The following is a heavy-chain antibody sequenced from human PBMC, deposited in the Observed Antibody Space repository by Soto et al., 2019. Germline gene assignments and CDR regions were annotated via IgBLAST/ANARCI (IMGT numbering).Heavy chain of an antibody. CDR2: IKGDGSEK. Sequence: PGGSLRLSCAGSGFTFSSYGMHWVRQAPGKGMEWVANIKGDGSEKYYVDSLKGRFTISRDNAKNSLYLHMNSLRAEDTAVYYCVRGTMAPGLDHWGQGTLVTVSS. D-gene: IGHD3-3*01. J-gene: IGHJ4*02. V-gene: IGHV3-7*01. CDR1: GFTFSSYG. CDR3: VRGTMAPGLDH.